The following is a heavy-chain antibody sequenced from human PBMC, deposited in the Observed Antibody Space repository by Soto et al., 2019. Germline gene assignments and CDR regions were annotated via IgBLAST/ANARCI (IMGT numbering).Heavy chain of an antibody. D-gene: IGHD3-10*01. CDR2: INPNIGKA. V-gene: IGHV1-69*13. J-gene: IGHJ4*02. Sequence: SVKVSCKASGYTFTSYDINWVRQATGQGLEWMGGINPNIGKANYAQKFQGRVTITADESTSTAYMELSSLRSEDTAVYYCARTTTPTKYYYGSGSYYSFDYWGQGTLVTVSS. CDR3: ARTTTPTKYYYGSGSYYSFDY. CDR1: GYTFTSYD.